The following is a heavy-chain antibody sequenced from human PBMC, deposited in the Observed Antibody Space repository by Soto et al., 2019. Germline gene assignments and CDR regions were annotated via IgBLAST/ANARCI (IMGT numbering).Heavy chain of an antibody. CDR1: GFTFSSYA. J-gene: IGHJ6*04. Sequence: GGSLRLSCAASGFTFSSYAMHWVRQAPGKGLEWVAVISYDGSNKYYADSVKGRFTISRDNSKNTLYLQMNSLRAEDTAVYYCASCAGDYYYYGMDVWGKGTTVTVSS. CDR2: ISYDGSNK. CDR3: ASCAGDYYYYGMDV. V-gene: IGHV3-30-3*01.